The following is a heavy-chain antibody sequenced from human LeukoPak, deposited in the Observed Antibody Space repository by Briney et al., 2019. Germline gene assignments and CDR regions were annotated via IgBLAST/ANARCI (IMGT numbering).Heavy chain of an antibody. CDR2: IHYSGST. J-gene: IGHJ3*02. D-gene: IGHD6-19*01. Sequence: SETLSLTCTVSGGSISSYYWSWIRQPPGKGLEWIGYIHYSGSTNYNPSLKSRLTISIDTSKNQFSLKLSSVTAADTAVYYCARVFSSGWLDAFDIWGQGTMVTVSS. V-gene: IGHV4-59*12. CDR1: GGSISSYY. CDR3: ARVFSSGWLDAFDI.